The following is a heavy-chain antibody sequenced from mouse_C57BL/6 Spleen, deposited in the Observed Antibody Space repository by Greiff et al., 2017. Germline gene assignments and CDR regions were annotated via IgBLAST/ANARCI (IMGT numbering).Heavy chain of an antibody. J-gene: IGHJ2*01. CDR3: TTGYYGNPFDY. CDR2: IDPENGDT. D-gene: IGHD2-1*01. Sequence: VQLQQSGAELVRPGASVKLSCTASGFNIKDDYMHWVKQRPEQGLEWIGWIDPENGDTEYASKFQGKATITADTSSNTAYLQLSSLTSEDTAVYYCTTGYYGNPFDYWGQGTTLTVSS. CDR1: GFNIKDDY. V-gene: IGHV14-4*01.